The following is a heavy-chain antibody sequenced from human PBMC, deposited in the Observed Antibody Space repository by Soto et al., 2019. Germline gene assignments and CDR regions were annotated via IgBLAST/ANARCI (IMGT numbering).Heavy chain of an antibody. J-gene: IGHJ6*02. D-gene: IGHD3-10*01. CDR1: GYTFTSYG. CDR3: ARVDYYYGSDNYYYYYGMDV. V-gene: IGHV1-18*01. CDR2: ISAYNGNT. Sequence: EASVKVSCKASGYTFTSYGISWVRQAPGQGLEWMGWISAYNGNTNYAQKLQGRVTMTTDTSTSTAYMELRSLRSDDTAVYYCARVDYYYGSDNYYYYYGMDVWGQGTTVTVSS.